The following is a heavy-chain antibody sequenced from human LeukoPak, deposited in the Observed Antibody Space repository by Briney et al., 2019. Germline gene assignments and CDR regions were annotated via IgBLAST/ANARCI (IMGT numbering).Heavy chain of an antibody. CDR2: INHSGST. J-gene: IGHJ4*02. V-gene: IGHV4-34*01. CDR3: ARARSVVTAFDY. Sequence: SETLSLTCAVYGESFSGYYWSWIRQPPGKGLEWIGEINHSGSTNYNPSLKSRATISVDTCKNQFSLKLSSVTAADTAVYYCARARSVVTAFDYWGQGTLVTVSS. D-gene: IGHD2-21*02. CDR1: GESFSGYY.